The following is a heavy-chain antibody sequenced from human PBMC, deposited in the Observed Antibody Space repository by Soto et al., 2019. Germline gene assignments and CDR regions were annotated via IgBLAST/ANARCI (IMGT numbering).Heavy chain of an antibody. CDR2: LSPNDGKT. CDR1: GYAFPNYG. D-gene: IGHD3-16*01. J-gene: IGHJ6*02. CDR3: VRGGGSNYYGLDV. Sequence: QVQVVQSGAEVKQPGASVKVSCKASGYAFPNYGLTWVRQAPGRGLEWLGWLSPNDGKTNYAQKLQGRVTMTADTSTGTAYLDLGSLRVDDAAIYYCVRGGGSNYYGLDVWGQGTAVSVSS. V-gene: IGHV1-18*01.